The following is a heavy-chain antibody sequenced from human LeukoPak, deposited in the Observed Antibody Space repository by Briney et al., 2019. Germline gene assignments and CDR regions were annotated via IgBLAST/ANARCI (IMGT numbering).Heavy chain of an antibody. Sequence: GGSLRLSCVASGFTSSSYWMHWVRQAPGKGLEWVSRITGDGSSTIYADPVKGRFTISRDNAKNTLYLQMRSLRAEDTAVYYCSRTTYYPDFWGQGTLVTVSS. V-gene: IGHV3-74*01. J-gene: IGHJ4*02. CDR1: GFTSSSYW. D-gene: IGHD3-16*01. CDR3: SRTTYYPDF. CDR2: ITGDGSST.